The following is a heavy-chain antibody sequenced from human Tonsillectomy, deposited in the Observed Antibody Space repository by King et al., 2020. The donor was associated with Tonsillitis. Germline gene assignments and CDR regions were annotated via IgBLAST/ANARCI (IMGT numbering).Heavy chain of an antibody. CDR3: ARDSYRIQRAPRPDYDY. CDR2: IKKDGRAK. Sequence: VQLVESGGGLVQPGGSLRLSCAASGFTFTNYWMTWVRQAPGKGREWGANIKKDGRAKKYLDSLEGRFPISRDNAKKSLYLQMNSLRAEDTAVYFCARDSYRIQRAPRPDYDYWGQGTLVTVSS. V-gene: IGHV3-7*01. J-gene: IGHJ4*02. D-gene: IGHD6-6*01. CDR1: GFTFTNYW.